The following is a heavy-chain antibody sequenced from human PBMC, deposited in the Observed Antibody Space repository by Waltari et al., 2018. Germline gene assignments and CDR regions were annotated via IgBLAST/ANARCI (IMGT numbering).Heavy chain of an antibody. Sequence: EVQLVESGGGLVKPGGSLRLSCAASGFTFSSYSMNWVRQARGKGLGCVSSISISSSYIYYADSWKGRFTMSRDNAKNSLYLQMNSLRADDTAVYYCATKPGVPAAMTNSDYWGQGTLVTVSS. CDR1: GFTFSSYS. V-gene: IGHV3-21*01. CDR2: ISISSSYI. D-gene: IGHD2-2*01. CDR3: ATKPGVPAAMTNSDY. J-gene: IGHJ4*02.